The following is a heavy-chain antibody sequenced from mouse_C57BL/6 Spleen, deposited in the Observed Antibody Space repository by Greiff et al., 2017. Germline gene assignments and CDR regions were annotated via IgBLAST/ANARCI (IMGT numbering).Heavy chain of an antibody. CDR3: ARAIYYDAMDY. J-gene: IGHJ4*01. CDR1: GFTFSDYG. Sequence: EVMLVASGGGLVKPGGSLKLSCAASGFTFSDYGMHWFRQAPEKGLEWVAYISSGSSTIYYADTVKGRFTISRDNAKNTLFLQMTSLRSEDTAMYYCARAIYYDAMDYWGQGTSVTVSS. V-gene: IGHV5-17*01. CDR2: ISSGSSTI. D-gene: IGHD2-1*01.